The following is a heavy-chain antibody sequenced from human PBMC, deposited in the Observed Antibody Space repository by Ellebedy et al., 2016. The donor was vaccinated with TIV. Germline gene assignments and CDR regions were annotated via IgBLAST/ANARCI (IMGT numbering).Heavy chain of an antibody. CDR2: ISYDGSNK. J-gene: IGHJ6*02. D-gene: IGHD1-1*01. V-gene: IGHV3-30*03. CDR1: GFTFSSYS. CDR3: ARGRRENEGLDV. Sequence: PGGSLRLSCVASGFTFSSYSMNWVRQAPGKGLEWVAVISYDGSNKYYADSVKGRFTISRDNSKNTLYLQMNSLRAEDTSVYYCARGRRENEGLDVWGQGTTVTVSS.